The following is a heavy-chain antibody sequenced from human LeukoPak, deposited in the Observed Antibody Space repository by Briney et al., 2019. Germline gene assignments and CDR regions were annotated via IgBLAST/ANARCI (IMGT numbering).Heavy chain of an antibody. CDR2: INLDGSER. J-gene: IGHJ4*02. Sequence: PGGSLRLSCAASGFTFSGHSMTWVRQAPGKGLEGVANINLDGSERFYVDFVKGRFTISRDNAANSMYLQMNSLRAEDTAVYYCGRVIAGAIDYWGQGTLVTVSS. V-gene: IGHV3-7*01. CDR1: GFTFSGHS. CDR3: GRVIAGAIDY. D-gene: IGHD6-13*01.